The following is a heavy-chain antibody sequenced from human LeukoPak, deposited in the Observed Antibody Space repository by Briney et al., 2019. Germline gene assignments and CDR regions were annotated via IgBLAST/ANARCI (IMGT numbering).Heavy chain of an antibody. Sequence: ASVKVSCKASGGTFISYAISWVRQAPGQGLEWMGIINPSGGSTSYAQKFQGRVTMTRDTSTSTVYMELSSLRSEDTAVYYCARLAAAGPYFGYWGQGTLVTVSS. CDR2: INPSGGST. CDR3: ARLAAAGPYFGY. CDR1: GGTFISYA. D-gene: IGHD6-13*01. J-gene: IGHJ4*02. V-gene: IGHV1-46*03.